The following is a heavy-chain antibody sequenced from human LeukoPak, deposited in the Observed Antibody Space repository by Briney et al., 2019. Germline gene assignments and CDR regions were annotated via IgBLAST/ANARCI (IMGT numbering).Heavy chain of an antibody. CDR3: ARLGQLWFDY. D-gene: IGHD5-18*01. J-gene: IGHJ4*02. CDR1: GGSFSDYY. Sequence: SETLSLTCAVYGGSFSDYYWSWVRQPPGKGLEWIGEINHSGSTNYNPSLKSRVTISVDTSKNQFSLKLSSVTAADTAVYYCARLGQLWFDYWGQGTLVTVSS. V-gene: IGHV4-34*01. CDR2: INHSGST.